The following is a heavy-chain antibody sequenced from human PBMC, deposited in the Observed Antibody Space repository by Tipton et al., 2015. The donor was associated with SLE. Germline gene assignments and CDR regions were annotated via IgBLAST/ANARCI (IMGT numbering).Heavy chain of an antibody. V-gene: IGHV4-39*01. CDR3: ARHAQLGREYWYFDL. CDR2: IYYSGST. CDR1: GGSISSSSYS. Sequence: TLSLTCTVSGGSISSSSYSWGWIRQPPGKGLEWIGSIYYSGSTYYNPSLKSRVTISVDTSKNQFSLKLSSVTAADTAVYYCARHAQLGREYWYFDLWGRGTLVTVSS. D-gene: IGHD7-27*01. J-gene: IGHJ2*01.